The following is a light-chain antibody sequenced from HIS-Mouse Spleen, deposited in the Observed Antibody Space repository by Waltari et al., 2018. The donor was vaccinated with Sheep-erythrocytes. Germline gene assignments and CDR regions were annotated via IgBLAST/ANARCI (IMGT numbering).Light chain of an antibody. J-gene: IGLJ3*02. CDR2: EGS. CDR1: SSDVGSYNL. V-gene: IGLV2-23*01. CDR3: CSYAGSSTPWV. Sequence: QSALTQPRSVSGSPGQSVTISCTGTSSDVGSYNLVSWYQQHPGKAPQLMIYEGSKRPSGVSNRSSGSKSGNTASLTISGLQAEDEADYYCCSYAGSSTPWVFGGGTKLTVL.